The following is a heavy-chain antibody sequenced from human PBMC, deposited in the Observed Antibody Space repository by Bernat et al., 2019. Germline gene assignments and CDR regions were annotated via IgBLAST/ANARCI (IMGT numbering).Heavy chain of an antibody. D-gene: IGHD3-3*01. CDR2: ISSSSSYI. CDR1: GFTFSSYA. Sequence: EVQLLESGGGLVQPGGSLRLSCAASGFTFSSYAMSWVRQAPGKGLEWVSSISSSSSYIYYADSVKGRFTISRDNAKNSLYLQMNSLRAEDTAVYYCARDQGDYDFWSGYYTPPYYYYGMDVWGQGTTVTVSS. CDR3: ARDQGDYDFWSGYYTPPYYYYGMDV. J-gene: IGHJ6*02. V-gene: IGHV3-21*01.